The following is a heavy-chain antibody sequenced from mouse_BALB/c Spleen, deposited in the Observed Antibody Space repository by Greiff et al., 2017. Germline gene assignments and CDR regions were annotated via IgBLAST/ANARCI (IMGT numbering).Heavy chain of an antibody. Sequence: VQLQQSGAELARPGASVKLSCKASGYTFTSYWMQWVKQRPGQGLEWIGAIYPGDGDTRYTQKFKGKATLTADKSSSTAYMQLSSLASEDSAVYYCARSSSSYWYFDVWGAGTTVTVSS. V-gene: IGHV1-87*01. J-gene: IGHJ1*01. D-gene: IGHD1-3*01. CDR3: ARSSSSYWYFDV. CDR1: GYTFTSYW. CDR2: IYPGDGDT.